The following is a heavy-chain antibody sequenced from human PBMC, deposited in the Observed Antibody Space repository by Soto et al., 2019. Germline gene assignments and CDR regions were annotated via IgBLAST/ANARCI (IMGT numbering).Heavy chain of an antibody. J-gene: IGHJ6*02. Sequence: SETLSLTCTVSGGSISSGDYYWSWIRQPPGKGLEWIGYIYYSGSTYYNPSLKSRVTISVDTSKNQVSLKLSSVTAADTAVYYCARDSPGDGYGMDVWGQGTTVTVSS. V-gene: IGHV4-30-4*01. CDR3: ARDSPGDGYGMDV. CDR2: IYYSGST. CDR1: GGSISSGDYY. D-gene: IGHD3-10*01.